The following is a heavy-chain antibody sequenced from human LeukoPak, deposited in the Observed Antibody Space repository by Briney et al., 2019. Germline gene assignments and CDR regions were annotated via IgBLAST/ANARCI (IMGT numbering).Heavy chain of an antibody. CDR1: GYSLTSHW. CDR2: VYPGDSHT. J-gene: IGHJ3*02. Sequence: GESLKISCKGSGYSLTSHWIGWVRQMPGKGLESMGIVYPGDSHTRYSPSFQGQVTISADKSISTAYLQWSSLKASDTAMYYCARQGETVAGTGAFDIWGQGTMVTVSS. CDR3: ARQGETVAGTGAFDI. V-gene: IGHV5-51*01. D-gene: IGHD6-19*01.